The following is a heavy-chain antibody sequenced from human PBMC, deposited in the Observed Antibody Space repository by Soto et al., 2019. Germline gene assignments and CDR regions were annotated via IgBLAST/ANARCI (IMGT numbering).Heavy chain of an antibody. J-gene: IGHJ4*02. V-gene: IGHV4-34*01. CDR1: GGSFSGYY. Sequence: SETLSLTCAVYGGSFSGYYWSWIRQPPGKGLEWIGEINHSGSTNYNPSLKSRVTISVDTSKNQFSLKLSSVTAADTAMYYCARGERVAARPGYWGQGTLVTVSS. D-gene: IGHD6-6*01. CDR3: ARGERVAARPGY. CDR2: INHSGST.